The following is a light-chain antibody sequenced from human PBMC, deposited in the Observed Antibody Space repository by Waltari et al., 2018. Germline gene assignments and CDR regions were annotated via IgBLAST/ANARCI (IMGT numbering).Light chain of an antibody. Sequence: QSVLTQPPSASGTPGQRVAISCSGSSSNIRSNTVNWYQQLPGTAPKLLIHKNNQRPSGVPDRFSGSKSGTSASRAISGLQSEDEADYYCATWDDSLNGRVFGGGTKVTVL. CDR1: SSNIRSNT. J-gene: IGLJ3*02. CDR2: KNN. V-gene: IGLV1-44*01. CDR3: ATWDDSLNGRV.